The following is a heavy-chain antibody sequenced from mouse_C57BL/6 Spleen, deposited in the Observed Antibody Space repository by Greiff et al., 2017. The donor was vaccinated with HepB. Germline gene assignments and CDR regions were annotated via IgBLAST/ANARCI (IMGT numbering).Heavy chain of an antibody. CDR1: GFTFSDYG. CDR2: ISRGSSNI. CDR3: ARVGSYDAMGY. Sequence: EVQLVESGGGLVKPGGSLKLSCAASGFTFSDYGMHWVRQAPEKGLEWVAYISRGSSNIYYADTVKGRCTITRDNAKNTQFLQMTSLRSEDTAMYYCARVGSYDAMGYWGKATSVTAAS. J-gene: IGHJ4*01. V-gene: IGHV5-17*01. D-gene: IGHD1-1*01.